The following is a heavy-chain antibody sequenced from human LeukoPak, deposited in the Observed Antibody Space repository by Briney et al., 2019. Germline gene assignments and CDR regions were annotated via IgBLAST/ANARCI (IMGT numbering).Heavy chain of an antibody. CDR1: GGSISSGDYY. CDR2: IYYSGST. J-gene: IGHJ3*02. V-gene: IGHV4-30-4*01. D-gene: IGHD3-10*01. CDR3: ARARREMVRGVIIPDAFDI. Sequence: SQTLSLTCTVSGGSISSGDYYWSWIRQPPGKGLEWIGYIYYSGSTYYNPSLKSRVTISVDMSKNQFSLKLSSVTAADTAVYYCARARREMVRGVIIPDAFDIWGQGTMVTVSS.